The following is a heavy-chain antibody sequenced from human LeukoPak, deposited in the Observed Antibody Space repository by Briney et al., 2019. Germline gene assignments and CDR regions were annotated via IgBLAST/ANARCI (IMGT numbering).Heavy chain of an antibody. CDR3: ACSTTGTTWGLYGMDV. D-gene: IGHD1-1*01. CDR2: INPNSGGT. J-gene: IGHJ6*04. Sequence: ASVKVSCKASGYTFTGCYMHWVRQAPGQGLEWMGWINPNSGGTNYAQKFQGWVTMTRDTSISTAYMELSRLRSDDTAVYYCACSTTGTTWGLYGMDVWGKGTTVTVSS. V-gene: IGHV1-2*04. CDR1: GYTFTGCY.